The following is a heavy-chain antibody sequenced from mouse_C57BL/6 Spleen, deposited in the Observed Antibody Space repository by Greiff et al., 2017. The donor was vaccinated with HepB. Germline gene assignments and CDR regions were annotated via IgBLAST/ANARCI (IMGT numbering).Heavy chain of an antibody. CDR3: ARSEGITTVVDFAY. D-gene: IGHD1-1*01. Sequence: QVQLQQPGTELVKPGASVKLSCTASGYTFTSYWMHWVKQRPGQGLEWIGNINPSNGGTNYNEKFKSKATLTVDKSSSTAYMQLSSLTSEDSAVYYCARSEGITTVVDFAYWGQGTRVTVSA. CDR2: INPSNGGT. CDR1: GYTFTSYW. J-gene: IGHJ3*01. V-gene: IGHV1-53*01.